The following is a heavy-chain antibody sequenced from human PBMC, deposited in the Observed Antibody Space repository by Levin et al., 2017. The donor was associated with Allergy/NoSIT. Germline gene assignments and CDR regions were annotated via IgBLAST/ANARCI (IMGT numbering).Heavy chain of an antibody. Sequence: GGSLRLSCAASGFTFSSYSMNWVRQAPGKGLEWVSYISSSSSTIYYADSEKGRFTISRDNAKNSLYLQMNSLRAEDTAVYYCARDGQGWDYDQYYFDYWGQGTLVTVSS. CDR3: ARDGQGWDYDQYYFDY. V-gene: IGHV3-48*01. CDR1: GFTFSSYS. CDR2: ISSSSSTI. D-gene: IGHD4-17*01. J-gene: IGHJ4*02.